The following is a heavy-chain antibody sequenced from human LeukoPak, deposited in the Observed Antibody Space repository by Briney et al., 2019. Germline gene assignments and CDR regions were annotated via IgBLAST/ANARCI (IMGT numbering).Heavy chain of an antibody. J-gene: IGHJ3*02. CDR2: IKQDGSEK. CDR3: EWRDGWSHAFDI. CDR1: LFTFRALW. D-gene: IGHD2-15*01. V-gene: IGHV3-7*04. Sequence: GGSLRLSCAPSLFTFRALWMTESPQAPGNGLEWVANIKQDGSEKYYVDSVKGRFTISRDNARNSLYLQMNSLRGGEMAFYYCEWRDGWSHAFDIWGQGTMVTVSS.